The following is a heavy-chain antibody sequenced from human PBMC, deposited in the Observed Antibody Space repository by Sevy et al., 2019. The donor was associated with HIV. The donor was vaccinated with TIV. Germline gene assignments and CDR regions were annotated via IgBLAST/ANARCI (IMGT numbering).Heavy chain of an antibody. CDR3: ARHTDVHLDS. V-gene: IGHV1-2*02. CDR1: GNTFSGHH. J-gene: IGHJ5*01. CDR2: INPKTGGT. Sequence: ASVKVSCKVSGNTFSGHHMHWVRQAPGQGLEWMGWINPKTGGTTYAQKFQGRVTVTRDTSMNTVYMELNRLRSDDTAVYYCARHTDVHLDSWGHGTLVTVSS.